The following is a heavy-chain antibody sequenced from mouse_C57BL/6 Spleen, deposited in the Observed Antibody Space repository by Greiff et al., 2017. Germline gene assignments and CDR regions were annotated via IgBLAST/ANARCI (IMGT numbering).Heavy chain of an antibody. CDR3: ARRPMDY. V-gene: IGHV5-12*01. Sequence: EVQLQESGGGLVQPGGSLKLSCAASGFTFSDYYMYWVRQTPEKRLEWVAYISNGGGSTYYPDTVKGRFTISRDNAKNTLYLQMSRLKSEDTAMYYCARRPMDYWGQGTSVTVSS. CDR2: ISNGGGST. CDR1: GFTFSDYY. J-gene: IGHJ4*01.